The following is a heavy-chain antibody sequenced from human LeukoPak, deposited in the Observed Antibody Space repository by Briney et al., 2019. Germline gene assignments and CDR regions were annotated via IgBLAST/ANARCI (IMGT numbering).Heavy chain of an antibody. CDR1: GFTFSSYG. CDR2: ISYDGSNK. V-gene: IGHV3-30*18. CDR3: AKGLGYCSGGSCYFDY. D-gene: IGHD2-15*01. Sequence: GGSLRLSCAASGFTFSSYGMHWVRQAPGKGLEWVAVISYDGSNKYYADSVKGRFTISRDNSKNTLYLQMNSLRAEDTAVYYCAKGLGYCSGGSCYFDYWDQGTLVTVSS. J-gene: IGHJ4*02.